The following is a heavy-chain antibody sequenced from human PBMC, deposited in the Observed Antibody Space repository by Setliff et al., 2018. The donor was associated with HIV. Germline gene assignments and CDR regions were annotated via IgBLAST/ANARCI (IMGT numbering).Heavy chain of an antibody. J-gene: IGHJ5*02. CDR1: GFTFSSYA. Sequence: HPGGSLRLSCAASGFTFSSYAMTWVRQAPGKGLEWVSGISWSGDSIGYADSVKGRFTISRDNARTSLYLEMSSLRVEDTAVYFCASMWKVGAWGRGTLVTSPQ. V-gene: IGHV3-23*01. D-gene: IGHD1-26*01. CDR3: ASMWKVGA. CDR2: ISWSGDSI.